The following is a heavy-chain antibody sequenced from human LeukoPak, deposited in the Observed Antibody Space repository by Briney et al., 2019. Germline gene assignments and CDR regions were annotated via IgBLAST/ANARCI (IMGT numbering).Heavy chain of an antibody. D-gene: IGHD5-18*01. CDR3: AKDWIQFNRVFDCFDS. J-gene: IGHJ4*02. CDR1: GFTFSSYG. V-gene: IGHV3-33*03. Sequence: PGRSLRLSCAASGFTFSSYGMHWVRQAPGKGLEWVAPIGNTETFYADSVTGRFTISRDNSKNTVNLQMNRLRVEDTAIYYCAKDWIQFNRVFDCFDSRGQGALVTVSS. CDR2: IGNTET.